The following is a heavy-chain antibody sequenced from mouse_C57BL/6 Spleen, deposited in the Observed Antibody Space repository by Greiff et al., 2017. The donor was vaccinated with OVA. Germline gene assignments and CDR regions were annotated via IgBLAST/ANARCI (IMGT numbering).Heavy chain of an antibody. J-gene: IGHJ4*01. V-gene: IGHV1-39*01. CDR1: GYSFTDYN. CDR2: INPNYGTT. D-gene: IGHD1-1*01. CDR3: AHYGSSYDFYAMDY. Sequence: EVQLQESGPELVKPGASVKISCKASGYSFTDYNMNWVKQSNGKSLEWIGVINPNYGTTSYNQKFKGKATLTVDQSSSTAYMQLNSLTSEDSAVYYCAHYGSSYDFYAMDYWGQGTSVTVSS.